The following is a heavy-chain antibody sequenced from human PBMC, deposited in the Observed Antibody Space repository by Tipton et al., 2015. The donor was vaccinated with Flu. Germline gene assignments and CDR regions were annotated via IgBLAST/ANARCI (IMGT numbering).Heavy chain of an antibody. CDR3: ARDRAGEDYDYGMDV. CDR1: GGSIVSSGHY. CDR2: IYYTGIT. V-gene: IGHV4-39*07. J-gene: IGHJ6*02. D-gene: IGHD4/OR15-4a*01. Sequence: TLSLTCSVYGGSIVSSGHYWVWVRQSPGQGLECLGSIYYTGITYYKPSLKGRLTMAVDTSKSQFSLNLMPVTAADTAVYYCARDRAGEDYDYGMDVWGQGTAVTVS.